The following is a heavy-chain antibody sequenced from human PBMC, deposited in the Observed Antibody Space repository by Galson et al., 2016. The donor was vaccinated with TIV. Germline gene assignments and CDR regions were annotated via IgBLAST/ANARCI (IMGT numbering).Heavy chain of an antibody. Sequence: CAIPGDSVSSDSAAWNWVRQSPSRGLEWLGRRYYRSRWYYDYKVSVKSRVTFNPDTSKNQFSLQLNSVTPEDTAVYHCTRAAGKNGASCYATCETFDVWGQGTMVTVSS. D-gene: IGHD2-2*01. V-gene: IGHV6-1*01. CDR1: GDSVSSDSAA. CDR3: TRAAGKNGASCYATCETFDV. J-gene: IGHJ3*01. CDR2: RYYRSRWYY.